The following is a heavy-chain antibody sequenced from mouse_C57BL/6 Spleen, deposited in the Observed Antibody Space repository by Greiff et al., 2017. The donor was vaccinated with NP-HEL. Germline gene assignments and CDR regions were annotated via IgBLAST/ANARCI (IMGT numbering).Heavy chain of an antibody. V-gene: IGHV1-26*01. Sequence: VQLQQSGPELVKPGASVKISCKASGYTFTDYYMNWVKQSHGKSLEWIGDINPNNGGTSYNQKFKGKATLTVDKSSSTAYMELRSLTSEDSAVYYCARSGITTAYYAMDYWGQGTSVTVSS. CDR3: ARSGITTAYYAMDY. D-gene: IGHD1-2*01. CDR2: INPNNGGT. J-gene: IGHJ4*01. CDR1: GYTFTDYY.